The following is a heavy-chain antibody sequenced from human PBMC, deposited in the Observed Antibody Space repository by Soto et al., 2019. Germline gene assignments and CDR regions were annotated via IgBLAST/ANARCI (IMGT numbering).Heavy chain of an antibody. J-gene: IGHJ4*02. V-gene: IGHV3-72*01. Sequence: EVQLVESGGGLIQPGESLRLYCSTSGFTFSDSYMDWVRQAPGKGLEWVVRTKNKAASYATEYAASVKGRLSISRDHSPHSLCMQMNILKIEDTAVSYCTVRGSASHLGAAWGQGTQVIFSS. CDR1: GFTFSDSY. CDR3: TVRGSASHLGAA. CDR2: TKNKAASYAT. D-gene: IGHD3-10*01.